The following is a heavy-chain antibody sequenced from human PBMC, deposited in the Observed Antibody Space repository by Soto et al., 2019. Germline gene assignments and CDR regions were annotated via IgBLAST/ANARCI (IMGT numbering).Heavy chain of an antibody. D-gene: IGHD1-26*01. V-gene: IGHV2-5*02. J-gene: IGHJ4*02. Sequence: QITLKESGPTLVKPTQTLTLTCTFSGFSHTTDRVGVGWIRQPPGEALEWLAVIYWDDSKTYRPSLESRLTITKDTSKNQVALTMTNMDSLDTATYYCAPAYGGRSLYWGQGTLVTVSS. CDR3: APAYGGRSLY. CDR2: IYWDDSK. CDR1: GFSHTTDRVG.